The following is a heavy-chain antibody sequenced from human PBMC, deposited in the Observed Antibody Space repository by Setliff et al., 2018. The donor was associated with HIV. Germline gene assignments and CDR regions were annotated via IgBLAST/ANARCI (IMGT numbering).Heavy chain of an antibody. J-gene: IGHJ5*02. Sequence: GVLRLSCAPSGFTFGSYAMSWVRQAPGKGLEWVSVISGSGDSTFYADSLKGRFTISRDNSKNTLYLQMNSLRAEDTAVYYCAKDRRYYYGSGSYAAETWGQGTLVTVSS. CDR3: AKDRRYYYGSGSYAAET. CDR1: GFTFGSYA. V-gene: IGHV3-23*01. CDR2: ISGSGDST. D-gene: IGHD3-10*01.